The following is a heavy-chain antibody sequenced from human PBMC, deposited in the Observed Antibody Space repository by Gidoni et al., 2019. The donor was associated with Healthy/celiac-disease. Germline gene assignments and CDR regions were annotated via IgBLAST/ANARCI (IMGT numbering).Heavy chain of an antibody. V-gene: IGHV4-38-2*02. CDR2: ISHSGST. CDR3: ARDELPGSFDY. D-gene: IGHD1-26*01. CDR1: GYSISSGYY. J-gene: IGHJ4*02. Sequence: QVQLQESGPGLVKPSETLSLTCAVSGYSISSGYYWGWIRQPPGKGLEWIGSISHSGSTYYNPSLKSRVTISVDTSKNQFSLKLSSVTAADTAVYYCARDELPGSFDYWGQGTLVTVSS.